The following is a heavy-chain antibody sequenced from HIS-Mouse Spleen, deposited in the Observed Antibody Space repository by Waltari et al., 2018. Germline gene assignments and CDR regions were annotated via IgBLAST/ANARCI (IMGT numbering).Heavy chain of an antibody. D-gene: IGHD6-6*01. V-gene: IGHV3-53*01. CDR3: ARDTVIAARSYGMDV. J-gene: IGHJ6*02. Sequence: EVQLVESGGGLSQPGGSLRLSCAASGFTVSSNYLSWVRQAPGKGMEAISVIYGVVSPYVDDSGQGRVTISRDNSKNTLYLQMNSLRAEDTAVYYCARDTVIAARSYGMDVWGQGTTVTVSS. CDR1: GFTVSSNY. CDR2: IYGVVSP.